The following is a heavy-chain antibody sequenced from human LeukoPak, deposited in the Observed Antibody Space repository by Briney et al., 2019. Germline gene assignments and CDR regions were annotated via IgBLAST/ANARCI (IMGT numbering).Heavy chain of an antibody. D-gene: IGHD6-19*01. CDR2: INHSGST. CDR1: GGSLSGSY. Sequence: PSEALSLTCAVYGGSLSGSYWSWIRQPPGKGLEWIGEINHSGSTNYNPSLKSRVTISVDTSKNQFSLELSSVTAADTAVYYCARGGYSSGWYQGPGIFDYWGQGTLVTVSS. CDR3: ARGGYSSGWYQGPGIFDY. J-gene: IGHJ4*02. V-gene: IGHV4-34*01.